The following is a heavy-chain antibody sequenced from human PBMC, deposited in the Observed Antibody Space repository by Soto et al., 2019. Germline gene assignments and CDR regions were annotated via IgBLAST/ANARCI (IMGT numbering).Heavy chain of an antibody. CDR3: ARRGPQNMDV. D-gene: IGHD3-10*01. Sequence: QDQLVQSGAEVKKPGASVKVSCKAFVIGDGISWVRQAPGQGLEWMGWINVYNDNTEYAPKFQGRVTMTTDTSTNTVYMELTSLRSDDTAVYYCARRGPQNMDVWGKGTTVTVSS. J-gene: IGHJ6*04. CDR1: VIGDG. CDR2: INVYNDNT. V-gene: IGHV1-18*01.